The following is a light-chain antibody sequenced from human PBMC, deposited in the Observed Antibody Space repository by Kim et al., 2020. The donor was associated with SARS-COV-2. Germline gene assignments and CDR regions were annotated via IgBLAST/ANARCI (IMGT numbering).Light chain of an antibody. Sequence: SSELTEDPAVSVALGQTVRITCQGDSLRSYYASWYQQKPGQAPVLVIYGKNNRPSGIPDRFSGSSSGNTTSLTITGAQAEDEADYYCNSRDSSGKQPHVV. CDR1: SLRSYY. J-gene: IGLJ2*01. CDR2: GKN. CDR3: NSRDSSGKQPHVV. V-gene: IGLV3-19*01.